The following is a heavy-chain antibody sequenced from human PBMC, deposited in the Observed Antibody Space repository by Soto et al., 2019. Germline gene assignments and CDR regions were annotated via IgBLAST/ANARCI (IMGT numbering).Heavy chain of an antibody. J-gene: IGHJ6*03. CDR3: ATLFGYYGDYPTGDYYYYMDV. D-gene: IGHD4-17*01. CDR1: GFTFSSYA. CDR2: ISGSGGST. Sequence: PGGSLRLSCAASGFTFSSYAMSWVRQAPGKGLEWVSAISGSGGSTYYADSVKGRFTISRDNSKNTLYLQMNSLRAEDTAVYYCATLFGYYGDYPTGDYYYYMDVWGKGTTVTVSS. V-gene: IGHV3-23*01.